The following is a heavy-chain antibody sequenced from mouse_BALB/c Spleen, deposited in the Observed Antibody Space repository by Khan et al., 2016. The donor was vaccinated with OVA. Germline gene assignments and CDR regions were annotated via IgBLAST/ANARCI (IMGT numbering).Heavy chain of an antibody. J-gene: IGHJ2*01. CDR3: ARTGYYYFDY. CDR1: GFTFSGFG. D-gene: IGHD2-3*01. V-gene: IGHV5-17*02. Sequence: EVELVGSGGGLVQTGGSRKLSCAASGFTFSGFGMHWVRQTPEKGLEWVAYISDGSNTIYYADTVKGRFTISRDNPKNTLFLQMTSLRSEDTAMYYCARTGYYYFDYWGQGTTLTVSS. CDR2: ISDGSNTI.